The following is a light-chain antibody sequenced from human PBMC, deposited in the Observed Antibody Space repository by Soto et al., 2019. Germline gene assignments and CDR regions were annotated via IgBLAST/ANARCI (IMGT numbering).Light chain of an antibody. CDR3: QQVNNYPYT. CDR2: GAS. V-gene: IGKV1-9*01. Sequence: IQLTQSPSSLSASVGDRVTITCRASHGVSSYLAWYQQIPGKAPRLLIYGASTLQTGVPSRFSGSGSGTDFTLTISSLQPEDFATYYCQQVNNYPYTFGQGTKLEI. CDR1: HGVSSY. J-gene: IGKJ2*01.